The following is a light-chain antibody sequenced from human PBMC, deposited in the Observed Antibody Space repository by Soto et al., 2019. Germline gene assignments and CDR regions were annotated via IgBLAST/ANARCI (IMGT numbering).Light chain of an antibody. CDR3: QQYTTYPLT. CDR2: AAS. V-gene: IGKV1-16*01. Sequence: DIQMTQSPPSLSASVGDRVTITCRASQGIKNYLAWFQQKPGEAPKSLIYAASSLQSGVPSRFSGSGSGTYFTLTISSLQPEDFATYYCQQYTTYPLTFGRGTKLAIK. CDR1: QGIKNY. J-gene: IGKJ2*01.